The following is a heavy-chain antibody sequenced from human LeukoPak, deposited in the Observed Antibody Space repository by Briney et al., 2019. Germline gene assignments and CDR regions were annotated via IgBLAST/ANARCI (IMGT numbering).Heavy chain of an antibody. CDR3: ARDRAYCSSTSCPIENYYYYYMDV. CDR2: ISYDGSNK. D-gene: IGHD2-2*01. V-gene: IGHV3-30*01. CDR1: GFTFSSYA. Sequence: GRSLRLSCAASGFTFSSYAMHWVRQAPGKGLEWVAVISYDGSNKYYADSVKGRFTISRDNSKNTLYLQMNSLRAEDTAVYYCARDRAYCSSTSCPIENYYYYYMDVWARGPRSPSP. J-gene: IGHJ6*03.